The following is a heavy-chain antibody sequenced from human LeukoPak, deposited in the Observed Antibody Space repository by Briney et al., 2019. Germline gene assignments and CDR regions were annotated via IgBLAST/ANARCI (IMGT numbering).Heavy chain of an antibody. CDR1: GGTFSSYA. CDR3: ARDSIYEYCSGGSCLTLDY. V-gene: IGHV1-69*01. J-gene: IGHJ4*02. CDR2: IIPIFGTA. Sequence: SVKVSCKASGGTFSSYAISWVRQAPGQGLEWMGGIIPIFGTANYAQKFQGRVTITADESTSTAYMELSSLRSEDTAVYYCARDSIYEYCSGGSCLTLDYWGQGTLVTVSS. D-gene: IGHD2-15*01.